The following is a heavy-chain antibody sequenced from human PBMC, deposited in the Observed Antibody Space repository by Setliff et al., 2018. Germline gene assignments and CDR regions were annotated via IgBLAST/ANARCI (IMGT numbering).Heavy chain of an antibody. CDR1: GFIFSNHG. V-gene: IGHV3-30*02. J-gene: IGHJ3*02. Sequence: GGSLRLSCAASGFIFSNHGMHWVRQAPGKGLDWVSFIHYSGNDIHYADSVKGRFTISRDNSKNSLYLQMNSLRAEDTAVYYCARDGYSYGYAFDIWGQGTMVTVSS. CDR3: ARDGYSYGYAFDI. D-gene: IGHD5-18*01. CDR2: IHYSGNDI.